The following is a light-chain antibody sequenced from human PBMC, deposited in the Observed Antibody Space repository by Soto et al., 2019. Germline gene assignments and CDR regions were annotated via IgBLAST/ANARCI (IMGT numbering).Light chain of an antibody. CDR2: GAS. Sequence: DIVMTQSPVTLSLSPGERATLSCRASQSVSSNLAWYQQKPGQAPRLLIYGASTRATAITARFSGSGSGTEFTLTISSLQSEDFAVYYCQQYNNWWTFGQGTRWIS. CDR3: QQYNNWWT. V-gene: IGKV3-15*01. J-gene: IGKJ1*01. CDR1: QSVSSN.